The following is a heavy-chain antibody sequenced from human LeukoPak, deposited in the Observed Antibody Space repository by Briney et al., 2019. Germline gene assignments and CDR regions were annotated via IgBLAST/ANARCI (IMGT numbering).Heavy chain of an antibody. CDR3: AKLYSSGWLPGAFDI. CDR1: GGSISSSSYY. CDR2: SYYSGST. D-gene: IGHD6-19*01. V-gene: IGHV4-39*01. Sequence: SETLSLTCTVSGGSISSSSYYWGWIRQPPGKGLEWIGSSYYSGSTYYNPSLKRRVTISVDTSKNQFSLKLSSVTAADTAVYYCAKLYSSGWLPGAFDIWGQGTMVTVSS. J-gene: IGHJ3*02.